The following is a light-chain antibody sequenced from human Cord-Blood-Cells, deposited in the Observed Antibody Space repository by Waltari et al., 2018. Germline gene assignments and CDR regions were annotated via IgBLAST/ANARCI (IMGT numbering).Light chain of an antibody. Sequence: DIQMTQSPSTLSASVGDRVTITCRASQSISSWLAWYQQKPGKAPKLLIYDASSLESGVPSRFSGSGSVTEFTLTISSLQPDDFATYYCQQSWTFGQGTKVEIK. CDR2: DAS. V-gene: IGKV1-5*01. CDR1: QSISSW. J-gene: IGKJ1*01. CDR3: QQSWT.